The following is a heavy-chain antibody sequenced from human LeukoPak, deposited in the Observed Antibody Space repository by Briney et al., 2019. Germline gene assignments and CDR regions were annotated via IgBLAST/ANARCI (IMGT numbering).Heavy chain of an antibody. CDR2: MYHSGGT. CDR3: ARDRGADTASTD. CDR1: GYSISSGYF. V-gene: IGHV4-38-2*02. Sequence: SETLSLTCTVSGYSISSGYFWGWIRQPPGKGLEWIGTMYHSGGTYYNPSLKSRVTISVDTSKNQFSLRLSSVTAADTAMYYCARDRGADTASTDWGQGTLVTVSS. J-gene: IGHJ4*02. D-gene: IGHD5-18*01.